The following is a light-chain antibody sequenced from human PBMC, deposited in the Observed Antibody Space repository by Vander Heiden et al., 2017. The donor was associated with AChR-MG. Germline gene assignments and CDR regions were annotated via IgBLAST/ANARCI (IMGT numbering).Light chain of an antibody. V-gene: IGLV6-57*03. CDR2: EYK. J-gene: IGLJ2*01. CDR1: SGSIAGDY. Sequence: NFLLTQPHSVSGSPGTTVTISCTRSSGSIAGDYVQWYHQRPGSAPTLVLYEYKQRPSGVPDRFSGSIDTASNSASLTISGLKTDDEGDYYCQSSDNSIHVIFGGGTKLTVL. CDR3: QSSDNSIHVI.